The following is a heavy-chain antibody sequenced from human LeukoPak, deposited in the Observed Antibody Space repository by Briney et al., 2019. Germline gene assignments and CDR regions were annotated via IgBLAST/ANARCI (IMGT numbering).Heavy chain of an antibody. CDR3: ARGGPFNWFDP. J-gene: IGHJ5*02. CDR2: INPNSGGT. D-gene: IGHD3-16*01. CDR1: GYTFTGCF. V-gene: IGHV1-2*02. Sequence: ASVKVSCKASGYTFTGCFIHYVRQAPGQGLEWMGWINPNSGGTNYAQKFQGRVTMTRDTSISTAYMELSRLRSGDTAVYYCARGGPFNWFDPWGQGTLVTVSS.